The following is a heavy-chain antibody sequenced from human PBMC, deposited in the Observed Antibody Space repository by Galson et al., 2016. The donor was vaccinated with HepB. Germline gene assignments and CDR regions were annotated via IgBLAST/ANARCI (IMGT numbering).Heavy chain of an antibody. D-gene: IGHD6-13*01. CDR3: AKEEQRVRYFQH. Sequence: SLRLSCAASGFTFTSYAMGWVRQAPGKGLEWVSAISGSGGSTYYADSAKGRFTISRDNSKNTLYLQMNSLRAGDTAIYYCAKEEQRVRYFQHWGQGTLVTVSS. CDR2: ISGSGGST. CDR1: GFTFTSYA. J-gene: IGHJ1*01. V-gene: IGHV3-23*01.